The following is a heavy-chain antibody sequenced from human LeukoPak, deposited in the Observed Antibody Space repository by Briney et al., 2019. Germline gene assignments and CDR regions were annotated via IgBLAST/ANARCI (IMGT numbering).Heavy chain of an antibody. J-gene: IGHJ4*02. D-gene: IGHD6-19*01. Sequence: ASVKVSCKASGYTFTGYYMHWVRQAPGQGLEWMGWINPNSGGTNYAQKFQGRVTMTRDTSISTAYMELSRLRSDDTAVYYCARVKAVAGIWGYFDFWGQGTLVTVSS. CDR3: ARVKAVAGIWGYFDF. CDR1: GYTFTGYY. CDR2: INPNSGGT. V-gene: IGHV1-2*02.